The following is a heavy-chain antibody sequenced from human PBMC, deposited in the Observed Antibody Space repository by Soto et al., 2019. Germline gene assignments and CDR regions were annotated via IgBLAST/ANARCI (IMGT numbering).Heavy chain of an antibody. CDR2: INPSGGST. J-gene: IGHJ5*02. Sequence: ASVKVSCEASGYTFTRYYMHWVRQAPGQRLEWMGIINPSGGSTSYAQKFQGRVTMTRDTSTSTVYMELSSLRSEDTAVYYCARASIVVVPAANNWFDPWGQGTLVTVSS. CDR3: ARASIVVVPAANNWFDP. CDR1: GYTFTRYY. D-gene: IGHD2-2*01. V-gene: IGHV1-46*03.